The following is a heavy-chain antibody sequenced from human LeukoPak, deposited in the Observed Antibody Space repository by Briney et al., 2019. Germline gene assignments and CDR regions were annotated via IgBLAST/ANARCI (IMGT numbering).Heavy chain of an antibody. Sequence: GGSLGLSCAASGFTFSSYNMNWVRQAPGKGLEWVSSISSSSSYIYYADSVKGRFTISRDNAKNSLYLQMNSLRAEDTAVYYCARVRGSSSAIDYWGQGTLVTVSS. CDR3: ARVRGSSSAIDY. CDR2: ISSSSSYI. D-gene: IGHD6-13*01. J-gene: IGHJ4*02. CDR1: GFTFSSYN. V-gene: IGHV3-21*01.